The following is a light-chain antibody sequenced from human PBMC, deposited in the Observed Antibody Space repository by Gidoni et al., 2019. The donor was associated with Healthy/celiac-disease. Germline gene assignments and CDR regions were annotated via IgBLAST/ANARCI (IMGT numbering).Light chain of an antibody. J-gene: IGLJ2*01. CDR2: RNN. CDR1: SPNIGSNY. V-gene: IGLV1-47*01. CDR3: AAWDDSLSGVV. Sequence: QSVPTQPPSASGTPGPSVTISCSGSSPNIGSNYVYWYQQPPRTAPKLLIYRNNPRPAGVPDRFSGSKSGTSASLAISRLRSEDEADYYCAAWDDSLSGVVFGGGTKLTVL.